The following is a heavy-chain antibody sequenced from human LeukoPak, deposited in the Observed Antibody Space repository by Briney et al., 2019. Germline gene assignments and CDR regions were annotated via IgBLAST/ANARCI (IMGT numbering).Heavy chain of an antibody. Sequence: PGGSLRLSCAASGFTVSSNYMSWVRQAPGKGLEWVSSISSSSSYIYYADSVKGRFTISRDNAKNSLYLQMNSLRAEDTAVYYCARGYQLLSNNWFDPWGQGTLVTVSS. CDR1: GFTVSSNY. CDR2: ISSSSSYI. V-gene: IGHV3-21*01. D-gene: IGHD2-2*01. CDR3: ARGYQLLSNNWFDP. J-gene: IGHJ5*02.